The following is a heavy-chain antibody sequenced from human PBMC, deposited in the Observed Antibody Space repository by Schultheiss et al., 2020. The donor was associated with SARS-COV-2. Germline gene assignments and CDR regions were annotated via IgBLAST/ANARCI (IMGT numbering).Heavy chain of an antibody. CDR3: ARDWQLHYGSGSYYLGVVDY. D-gene: IGHD3-10*01. CDR2: IKQDGSEK. J-gene: IGHJ4*02. V-gene: IGHV3-7*01. CDR1: GFTFSSYW. Sequence: GGSLRLSCAASGFTFSSYWMSWVRQAPGKGLEWVANIKQDGSEKYYVDSVKGRFTISRDNAKNSLYLQMNSLRAEDTAVYYCARDWQLHYGSGSYYLGVVDYWGQGTLVTVSS.